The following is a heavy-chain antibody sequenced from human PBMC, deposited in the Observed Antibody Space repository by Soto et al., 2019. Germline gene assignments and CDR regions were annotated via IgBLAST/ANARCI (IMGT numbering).Heavy chain of an antibody. V-gene: IGHV2-70*01. CDR1: VFSLSTRGLC. Sequence: SGRTMVNPTQTLTLTCPVSVFSLSTRGLCVSWIRQPPGKALEWLALIDWDDDKYYSTSLKTRLTISKDASKNQVVLTMTNMDPVDTATYYCARNGYSGYDPVDFDYWGQGTLVT. D-gene: IGHD5-12*01. J-gene: IGHJ4*02. CDR3: ARNGYSGYDPVDFDY. CDR2: IDWDDDK.